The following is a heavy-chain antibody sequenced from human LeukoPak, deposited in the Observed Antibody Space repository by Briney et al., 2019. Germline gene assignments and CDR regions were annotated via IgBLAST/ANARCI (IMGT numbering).Heavy chain of an antibody. Sequence: ASVKVSCKASGYTFTSYGISWVRQAPGQGLEWMGWISAYNGNTNYAQKLQGRVTMTTDTSTSPAYMELRSLRSDDTAVYYCARCGYDHCNIPLIHWGQGTLVTVSS. CDR3: ARCGYDHCNIPLIH. CDR2: ISAYNGNT. CDR1: GYTFTSYG. D-gene: IGHD5-12*01. J-gene: IGHJ4*02. V-gene: IGHV1-18*04.